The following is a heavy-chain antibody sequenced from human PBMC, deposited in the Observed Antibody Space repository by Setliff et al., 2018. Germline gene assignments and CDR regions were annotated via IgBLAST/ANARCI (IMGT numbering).Heavy chain of an antibody. Sequence: PGGSLRLSCAASGFSSSSYAMSWVRQAPGKGLEWVSTIIGSGISTYYADSVQGRVTISRDNHKNTLHLQMNSLRVEDTAIYYCVRDVGYTYGFDFWGQGTLVTVSS. J-gene: IGHJ4*02. D-gene: IGHD5-18*01. CDR3: VRDVGYTYGFDF. CDR2: IIGSGIST. V-gene: IGHV3-23*01. CDR1: GFSSSSYA.